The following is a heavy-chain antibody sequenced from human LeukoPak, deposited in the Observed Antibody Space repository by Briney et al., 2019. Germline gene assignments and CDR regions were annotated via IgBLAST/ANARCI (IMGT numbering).Heavy chain of an antibody. CDR2: ISGSGDNT. J-gene: IGHJ4*02. D-gene: IGHD3-22*01. CDR1: GFTFSSYA. CDR3: AKGSYYDSSGSFYFDY. Sequence: PGGSLGLSCAASGFTFSSYAMSWVRQAPGKGLEWVSGISGSGDNTYYADSVKGRFTISRDNSKNTLCVQVNSLGTEDTAAYYCAKGSYYDSSGSFYFDYWGQGTLVTVSS. V-gene: IGHV3-23*01.